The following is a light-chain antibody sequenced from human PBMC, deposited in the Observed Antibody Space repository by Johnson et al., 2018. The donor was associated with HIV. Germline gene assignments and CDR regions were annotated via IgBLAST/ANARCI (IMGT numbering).Light chain of an antibody. V-gene: IGLV1-51*01. CDR3: GTWDSSLGGHYV. J-gene: IGLJ1*01. CDR2: DND. Sequence: QSVLTQPPSVSAAPGQKVTISCSGTSCDIENNYVSSHHQLPGTAPKHLFYDNDKRPSGIPDRFSASKSGTSATLGITGLQTRDAADHNCGTWDSSLGGHYVFGPGTEVTVL. CDR1: SCDIENNY.